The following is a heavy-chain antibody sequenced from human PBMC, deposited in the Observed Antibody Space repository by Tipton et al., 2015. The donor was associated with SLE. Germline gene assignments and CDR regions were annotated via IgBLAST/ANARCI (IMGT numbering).Heavy chain of an antibody. V-gene: IGHV4-61*02. D-gene: IGHD3-22*01. J-gene: IGHJ6*03. CDR2: IYTSGST. Sequence: TLSLTCTVSGGSISSGSYYWSWIRQPAGKGLEWIGRIYTSGSTNYNPSLKSRVTISVDTSKNQFSLKLSSVTAADTAVYYCARWTYDSRPYYYYYYMDVWGKGTTVTVSS. CDR1: GGSISSGSYY. CDR3: ARWTYDSRPYYYYYYMDV.